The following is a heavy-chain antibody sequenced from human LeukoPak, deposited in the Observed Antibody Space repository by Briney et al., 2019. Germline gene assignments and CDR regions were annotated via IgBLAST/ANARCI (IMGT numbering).Heavy chain of an antibody. Sequence: ASVKVSCKASGYTFTSYGISWVRQAPGQGLEWMGWISAYNGNTNYTQKLQGRVTMTTDTSTSTAYMELRSLRSDDTAVYYRARDDYGGAADAFDIWGQGTMVTVSS. V-gene: IGHV1-18*01. J-gene: IGHJ3*02. CDR3: ARDDYGGAADAFDI. CDR2: ISAYNGNT. CDR1: GYTFTSYG. D-gene: IGHD4-23*01.